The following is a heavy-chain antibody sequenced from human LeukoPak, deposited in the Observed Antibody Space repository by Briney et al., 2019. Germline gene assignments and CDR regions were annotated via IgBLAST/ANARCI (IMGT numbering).Heavy chain of an antibody. Sequence: PGGSLRLSCAASGFTFSDYYMTWVRQAPGKGLEWLSHISTSGDTIYDADSVKGRFTISRDNSKNTLYLHMNSLRAEDTAVYYCGGPGGQGTLVTVSS. V-gene: IGHV3-11*01. CDR3: GGP. CDR2: ISTSGDTI. J-gene: IGHJ4*02. D-gene: IGHD3-16*01. CDR1: GFTFSDYY.